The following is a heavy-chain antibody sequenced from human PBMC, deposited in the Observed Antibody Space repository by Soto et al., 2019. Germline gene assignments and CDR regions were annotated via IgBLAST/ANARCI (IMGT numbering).Heavy chain of an antibody. D-gene: IGHD6-19*01. J-gene: IGHJ4*02. CDR3: TTLGDYSSGWYHFDY. V-gene: IGHV3-15*07. CDR2: IKSKTDGGTT. CDR1: GFTFSNAW. Sequence: GGSLRLSCAASGFTFSNAWMNWVRQAPGKGLEWVGRIKSKTDGGTTDYAAPVKGRFTISRDDSKNTLYLQMNSLKTEDTAVYYCTTLGDYSSGWYHFDYWGQGTLVTVSS.